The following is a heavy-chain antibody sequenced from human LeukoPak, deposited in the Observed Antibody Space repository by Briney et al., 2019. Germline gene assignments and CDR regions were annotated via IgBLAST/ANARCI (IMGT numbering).Heavy chain of an antibody. CDR1: GGSISSGGYY. CDR2: IYHSGST. V-gene: IGHV4-30-2*01. D-gene: IGHD6-13*01. Sequence: SRTLSLTCTVSGGSISSGGYYWSWIRQPPGKGLEWIGYIYHSGSTYYNPSLKSRVTISVDRSKNQFSLKLSSVTAADTAVYYCARSQIIAAAGTPIDYWGQGTLVTVSS. J-gene: IGHJ4*02. CDR3: ARSQIIAAAGTPIDY.